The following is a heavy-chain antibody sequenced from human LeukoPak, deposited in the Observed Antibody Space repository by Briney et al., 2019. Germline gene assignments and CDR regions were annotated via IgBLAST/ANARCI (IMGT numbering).Heavy chain of an antibody. CDR2: IKHDGYEK. D-gene: IGHD3-9*01. CDR3: ATYDVLTGDLKY. Sequence: GGSLRLSCVASEFTFSGSWMTWVRQAPGKGLEWVANIKHDGYEKYYLDSVKGRFTISRDDAENSLFLRMNSLRAEDTAVYYCATYDVLTGDLKYWGQGTLVTVSS. CDR1: EFTFSGSW. J-gene: IGHJ4*02. V-gene: IGHV3-7*01.